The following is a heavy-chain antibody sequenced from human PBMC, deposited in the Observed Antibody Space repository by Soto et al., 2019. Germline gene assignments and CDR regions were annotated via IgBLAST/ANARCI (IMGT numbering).Heavy chain of an antibody. V-gene: IGHV3-30-3*01. CDR3: ARGDREDIAVVIGVRPGEYGVDV. D-gene: IGHD2-15*01. CDR2: ISHDGSNK. CDR1: GFTFRSYA. J-gene: IGHJ6*02. Sequence: GGSLRLSCAASGFTFRSYAMHWVRQAPGKGLECVAVISHDGSNKFYRDYVKGRFTISRDNSKNALYLQINSLRYEDTAVYYCARGDREDIAVVIGVRPGEYGVDVWGQGTTVTVSS.